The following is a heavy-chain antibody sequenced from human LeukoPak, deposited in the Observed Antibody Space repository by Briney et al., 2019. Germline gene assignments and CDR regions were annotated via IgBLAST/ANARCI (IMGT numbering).Heavy chain of an antibody. D-gene: IGHD5-24*01. J-gene: IGHJ4*02. CDR1: GGTFSSYA. Sequence: ASVKVSCKASGGTFSSYAISWVRQAPGKGLEWMGGFDPEDGETIYAQRFQGRVTMTEDTSTDTAYMELSSLRSEDTAVYYCATARVDGYNLYYFDYWGQGTLVTVSS. V-gene: IGHV1-24*01. CDR3: ATARVDGYNLYYFDY. CDR2: FDPEDGET.